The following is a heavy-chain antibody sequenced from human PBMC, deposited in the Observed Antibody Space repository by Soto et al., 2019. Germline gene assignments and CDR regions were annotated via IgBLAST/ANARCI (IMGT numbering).Heavy chain of an antibody. Sequence: GGSLRLSCAASGFTFSSYGMHWVRQAPGKGLEWVAVIWYDGSNKYYADSVKGRFTISRDNSKNTLYLQMNSLRAEDTAVYYCASSTSTVTTFYFDYWGQGTLVTVSS. D-gene: IGHD4-17*01. CDR2: IWYDGSNK. CDR3: ASSTSTVTTFYFDY. V-gene: IGHV3-33*01. CDR1: GFTFSSYG. J-gene: IGHJ4*02.